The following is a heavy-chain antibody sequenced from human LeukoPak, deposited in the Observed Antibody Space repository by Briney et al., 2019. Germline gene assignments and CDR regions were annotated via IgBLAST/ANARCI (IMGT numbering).Heavy chain of an antibody. Sequence: SETLSLTCTVSGVSVRPYYWNWIRQPPGKGLEWIGYIYYSGTTKYKSSLESRVTISVDTSKNQFSLKLRSVTAADTAVYYCARGGTGDPGVDYRGQGTLVTVSS. V-gene: IGHV4-59*02. CDR1: GVSVRPYY. CDR3: ARGGTGDPGVDY. CDR2: IYYSGTT. D-gene: IGHD7-27*01. J-gene: IGHJ4*02.